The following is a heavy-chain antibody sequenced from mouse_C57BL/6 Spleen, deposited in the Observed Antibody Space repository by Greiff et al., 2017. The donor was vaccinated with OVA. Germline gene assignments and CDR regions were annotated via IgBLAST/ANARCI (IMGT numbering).Heavy chain of an antibody. CDR1: GFSFNTYA. Sequence: EVQLVESGGGLVQPKGSLKLSCAASGFSFNTYAMNWVRQAPGKGLEWVARIRSKSNNYATYYADSVKDRFTISRDDSESMLYLQMNNLKTEDTAMYYCVRQGAGIYAMDYWGQGTSVTVSS. J-gene: IGHJ4*01. CDR2: IRSKSNNYAT. D-gene: IGHD3-3*01. V-gene: IGHV10-1*01. CDR3: VRQGAGIYAMDY.